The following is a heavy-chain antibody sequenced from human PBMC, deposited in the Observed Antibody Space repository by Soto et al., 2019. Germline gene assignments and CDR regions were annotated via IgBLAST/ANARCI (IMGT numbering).Heavy chain of an antibody. CDR3: AKAIENYSTGYYKPFYYFGVDV. J-gene: IGHJ6*02. Sequence: GGSLRLSCAASGFTFGSYGMHWVRQAPGKGLEWVAGISYDGSKKYYGESVKGRFTISSDNSKNTLYLQMNSLIVEDTAVYYCAKAIENYSTGYYKPFYYFGVDVWGQGTTVTVSS. CDR2: ISYDGSKK. CDR1: GFTFGSYG. V-gene: IGHV3-30*18. D-gene: IGHD3-22*01.